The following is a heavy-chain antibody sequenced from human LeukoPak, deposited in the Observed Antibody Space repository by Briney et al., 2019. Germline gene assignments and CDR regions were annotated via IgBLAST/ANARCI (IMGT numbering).Heavy chain of an antibody. V-gene: IGHV3-66*02. CDR1: GFTVSSNY. Sequence: GGSLRLSXAASGFTVSSNYMSWVRQAPGGGLEWVAVNYRGRSTYYADSVKGRFTLSRDNSKNTLYLKMHSMRAEDTAVYYCARGVTMVRGVINYFDYWGQGTLVTVSS. J-gene: IGHJ4*02. CDR2: NYRGRST. CDR3: ARGVTMVRGVINYFDY. D-gene: IGHD3-10*01.